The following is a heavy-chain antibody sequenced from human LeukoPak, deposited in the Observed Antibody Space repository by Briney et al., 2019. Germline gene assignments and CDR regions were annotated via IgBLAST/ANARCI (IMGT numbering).Heavy chain of an antibody. CDR3: AKGPRSGSYSDY. J-gene: IGHJ4*02. D-gene: IGHD1-26*01. CDR1: GFTFSTYG. Sequence: GRSLRLSCAASGFTFSTYGLQWVRQAPGRGLKWVALIWYDGSNKYYADSVKGRFTISRDNSKNTLYLQMNSLRAEDTAVYYCAKGPRSGSYSDYWGQGTLVTVSS. V-gene: IGHV3-33*06. CDR2: IWYDGSNK.